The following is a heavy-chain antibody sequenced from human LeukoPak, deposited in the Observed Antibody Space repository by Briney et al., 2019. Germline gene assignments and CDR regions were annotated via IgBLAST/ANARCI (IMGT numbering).Heavy chain of an antibody. D-gene: IGHD3-3*01. CDR2: INHSGST. J-gene: IGHJ6*03. CDR1: GGSFSGYY. CDR3: ARLNLLSVTVFGVVKRNYYYMDV. Sequence: QTSETLSLTCAVYGGSFSGYYWSWIRQPPGKGLEWIGEINHSGSTNYNPSLKSRVTISVDTSKNQFSLKLSSVTAADTAVYYCARLNLLSVTVFGVVKRNYYYMDVWGKGTTVAVSS. V-gene: IGHV4-34*01.